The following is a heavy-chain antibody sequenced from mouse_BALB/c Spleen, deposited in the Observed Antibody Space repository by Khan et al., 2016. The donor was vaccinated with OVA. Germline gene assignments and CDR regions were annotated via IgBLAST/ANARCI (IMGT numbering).Heavy chain of an antibody. J-gene: IGHJ3*01. CDR2: IDPSTGYI. CDR3: ARRGRYGIFVY. CDR1: GYTFTTYW. D-gene: IGHD2-1*01. Sequence: QVRLQQSGAELAKPGASVKMSCKASGYTFTTYWMHWVKKRPGQGLEWIGYIDPSTGYIEYNQKFKDKATLTTDKSSTTAFMPLSSLTSEDSAVYYCARRGRYGIFVYWGQGTLVTVSA. V-gene: IGHV1-7*01.